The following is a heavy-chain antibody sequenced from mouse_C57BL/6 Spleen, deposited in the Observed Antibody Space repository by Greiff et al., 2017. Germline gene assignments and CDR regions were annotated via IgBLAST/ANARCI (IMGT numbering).Heavy chain of an antibody. CDR3: ADDGYYRYFDV. Sequence: VQLQQPGAELVKPGASVKLSCKASGYTLTSYWLHWVKQRPGQGLEWIGMIHPNSGSTNYNEKFKSKATLTVDKASSTAYMQLSSLTSEDSAVYYCADDGYYRYFDVWGTGATVTVSS. J-gene: IGHJ1*03. D-gene: IGHD2-3*01. CDR1: GYTLTSYW. CDR2: IHPNSGST. V-gene: IGHV1-64*01.